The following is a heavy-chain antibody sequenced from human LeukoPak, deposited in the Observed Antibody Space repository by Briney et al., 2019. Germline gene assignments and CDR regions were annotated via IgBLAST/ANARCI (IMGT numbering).Heavy chain of an antibody. D-gene: IGHD3-9*01. V-gene: IGHV4-30-2*01. J-gene: IGHJ5*02. CDR3: ARAAPGFLTGYYRTYNWFDP. CDR1: GGSISSGGYS. Sequence: PSQTLSLTCAVSGGSISSGGYSWSWIRQPPGKGLEWIGYIYHSGSTYYNPSLKSRVTISVDRSKNQFSLKLSSVTAADTAVYYCARAAPGFLTGYYRTYNWFDPWGQGTLVTVSS. CDR2: IYHSGST.